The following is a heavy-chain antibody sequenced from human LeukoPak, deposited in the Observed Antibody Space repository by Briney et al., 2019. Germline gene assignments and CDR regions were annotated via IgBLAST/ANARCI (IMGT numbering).Heavy chain of an antibody. CDR1: GYTFTSYY. V-gene: IGHV1-46*01. CDR2: INPSGGST. J-gene: IGHJ6*03. D-gene: IGHD3-10*01. CDR3: ARDRKVLWFGELSVYYYMDV. Sequence: ASVKVSCKASGYTFTSYYMHWVRQAPGQGLEWMGIINPSGGSTSYAQKFQGRVTMTRDMSTSTVYMELSSLRSEDTAVYYCARDRKVLWFGELSVYYYMDVWGKGTTVTVSS.